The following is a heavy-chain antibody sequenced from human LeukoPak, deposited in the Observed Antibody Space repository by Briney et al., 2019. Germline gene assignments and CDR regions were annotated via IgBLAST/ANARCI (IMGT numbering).Heavy chain of an antibody. J-gene: IGHJ4*02. CDR1: GYTFTTYY. CDR3: ARGYTYSAFDY. Sequence: ASVKVSCKAPGYTFTTYYVHWLRQAPGQGLEWMGKINPSGGSTTYAQKFQGRVTMTRDTSTSTVYMELSSLRSEDTAVYYCARGYTYSAFDYWGQGTLVTASS. D-gene: IGHD5-18*01. CDR2: INPSGGST. V-gene: IGHV1-46*01.